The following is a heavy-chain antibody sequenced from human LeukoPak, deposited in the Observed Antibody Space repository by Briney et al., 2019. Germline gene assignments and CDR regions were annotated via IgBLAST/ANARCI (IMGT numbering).Heavy chain of an antibody. J-gene: IGHJ3*02. CDR2: IYPGDSDT. D-gene: IGHD3-22*01. CDR1: GYSFTSYW. Sequence: GSLKISCKGSGYSFTSYWIAWVRQMPGKGLEWMGIIYPGDSDTRYSPSFQGQVTISADKSISTAYLQWSSLKASDTAMYYCARPYYYDSSVYPNAFDIWGQGTMVTVSS. CDR3: ARPYYYDSSVYPNAFDI. V-gene: IGHV5-51*01.